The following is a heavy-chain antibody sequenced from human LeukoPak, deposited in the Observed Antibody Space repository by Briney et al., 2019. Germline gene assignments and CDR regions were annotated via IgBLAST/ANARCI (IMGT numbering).Heavy chain of an antibody. D-gene: IGHD2-15*01. CDR3: ARDRCSGGSCYSFTHFDY. CDR1: GFTFSSYE. V-gene: IGHV3-48*03. Sequence: PGGSLRLSCAASGFTFSSYEMNWVRQAPGKGLEWVSYISSGGSTVYYADSVRGRFTISRDNANNSLNLQMNSLRAEGTAVYYCARDRCSGGSCYSFTHFDYWGQGTLSPSPQ. J-gene: IGHJ4*02. CDR2: ISSGGSTV.